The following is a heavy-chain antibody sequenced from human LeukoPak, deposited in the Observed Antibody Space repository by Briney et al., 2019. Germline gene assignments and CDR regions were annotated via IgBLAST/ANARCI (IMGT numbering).Heavy chain of an antibody. J-gene: IGHJ4*02. Sequence: GGSLRLSCAASGFTFSNAWMSWVRQAPGKGLEWVGRIKSRTDGGTTDYAAPVKGRFTISRDDSKNTLYLQMNSLKTEDTAVYYCTTAYCSGGSCYLFDYWGQGTLVTVSS. D-gene: IGHD2-15*01. CDR1: GFTFSNAW. V-gene: IGHV3-15*01. CDR3: TTAYCSGGSCYLFDY. CDR2: IKSRTDGGTT.